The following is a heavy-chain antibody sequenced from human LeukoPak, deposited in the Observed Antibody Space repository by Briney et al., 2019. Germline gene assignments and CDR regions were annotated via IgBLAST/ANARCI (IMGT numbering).Heavy chain of an antibody. Sequence: PGRSLRLSCSASGFTFDDYAVSWSRQAPGKGLEWVGFIRSKAFGGTPEYAASVRGRFTISRDDSKSIAYLQMNSLKTEDTAVYYCTRNTVTVHFDYWSQGTLVTVSS. J-gene: IGHJ4*02. CDR3: TRNTVTVHFDY. V-gene: IGHV3-49*03. CDR2: IRSKAFGGTP. CDR1: GFTFDDYA. D-gene: IGHD4-17*01.